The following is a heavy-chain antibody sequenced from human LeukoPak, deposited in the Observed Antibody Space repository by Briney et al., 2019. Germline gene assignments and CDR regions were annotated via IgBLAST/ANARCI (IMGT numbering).Heavy chain of an antibody. CDR1: GYTFTSYG. CDR3: ARGSYYDILTGYYALGY. V-gene: IGHV1-18*01. J-gene: IGHJ4*02. D-gene: IGHD3-9*01. CDR2: ISAYNGNT. Sequence: ASVKVSCKASGYTFTSYGISWVRQAPEQGLEWMGWISAYNGNTNYAQKLQGRVTMTTDTSTSTAYMELRSLRSDDTAVYYCARGSYYDILTGYYALGYWGQGTLVTVSS.